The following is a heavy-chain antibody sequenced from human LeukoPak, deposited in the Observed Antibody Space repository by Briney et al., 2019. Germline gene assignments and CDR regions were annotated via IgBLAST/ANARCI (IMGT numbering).Heavy chain of an antibody. V-gene: IGHV1-69*05. CDR2: IIPIFGTA. D-gene: IGHD3-16*02. CDR1: GGTFSSYA. Sequence: SVKVSCKASGGTFSSYAIRWVRQAPGQGLEWMGRIIPIFGTANYAQKVQGRVTITTDESTSTAYMELSSLRSEDTAVYYCARGNDYVWGSYRYWFDPWGQGTLVTVSS. J-gene: IGHJ5*02. CDR3: ARGNDYVWGSYRYWFDP.